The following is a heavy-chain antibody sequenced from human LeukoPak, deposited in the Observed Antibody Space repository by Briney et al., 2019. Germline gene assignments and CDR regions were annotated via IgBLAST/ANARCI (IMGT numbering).Heavy chain of an antibody. CDR3: AKDDYDSSGSRYDY. Sequence: GGSLRLSCAASGFTFSSYAMSWVRQAPGKGLEWASAISGSGGTTYYPDSVKGRFTISRDNSKNTLYLQMNSLRAEDTAVYYCAKDDYDSSGSRYDYWGQGTLVTVSS. V-gene: IGHV3-23*01. CDR1: GFTFSSYA. D-gene: IGHD3-22*01. CDR2: ISGSGGTT. J-gene: IGHJ4*02.